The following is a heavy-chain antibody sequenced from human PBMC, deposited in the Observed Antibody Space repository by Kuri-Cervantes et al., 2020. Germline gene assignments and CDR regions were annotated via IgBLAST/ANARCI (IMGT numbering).Heavy chain of an antibody. D-gene: IGHD6-19*01. CDR1: GYTFTGYY. Sequence: ASVKVSCKASGYTFTGYYMHWVRQAPGQGLEWMGWINPNSGGTNYAQRFQGRVTMTRDTSISTAYTELSRLRSDDTAVYYCAREHEGGSSGSPIEWFDPWGQGTLVTVSS. CDR3: AREHEGGSSGSPIEWFDP. J-gene: IGHJ5*02. CDR2: INPNSGGT. V-gene: IGHV1-2*02.